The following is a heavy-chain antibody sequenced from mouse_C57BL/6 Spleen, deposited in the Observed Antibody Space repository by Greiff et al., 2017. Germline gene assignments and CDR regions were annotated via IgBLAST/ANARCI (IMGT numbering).Heavy chain of an antibody. CDR2: IWTGGGT. CDR1: GFSLTSYA. D-gene: IGHD1-1*01. CDR3: ARSPSVVATGLDY. J-gene: IGHJ2*01. V-gene: IGHV2-9-1*01. Sequence: VMLVESGPGLVAPSQSLSITCTVSGFSLTSYAISWVRQPPGKGLEWLGVIWTGGGTNYNSALKSRLSISKDNSKSQVFLKMNSLQTDDTARYYCARSPSVVATGLDYWGQGTTLTVSS.